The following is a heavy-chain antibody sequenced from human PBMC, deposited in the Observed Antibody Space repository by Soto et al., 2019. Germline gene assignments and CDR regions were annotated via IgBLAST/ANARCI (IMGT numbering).Heavy chain of an antibody. V-gene: IGHV5-51*01. Sequence: PGESLKISCKGSGYSFTSYWIGWVRQMPGKGLEWMGIIYPGDSDTRYSPSFQGQVTISADKSISTAYLQWSSLKASDTAMYYCARYGGFGVVTDYYYYYMDVWGKGTTVTVSS. CDR3: ARYGGFGVVTDYYYYYMDV. CDR2: IYPGDSDT. D-gene: IGHD3-3*01. J-gene: IGHJ6*03. CDR1: GYSFTSYW.